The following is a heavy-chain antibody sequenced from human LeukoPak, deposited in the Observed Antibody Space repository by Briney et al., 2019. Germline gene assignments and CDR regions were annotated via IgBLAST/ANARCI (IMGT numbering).Heavy chain of an antibody. Sequence: GGSLRLSCAASGFTFDDYAMHWVRQAPGGGLVWVSRMNADGRTTNYADSVKGRFTISRDNAKNTLYLQMNSLTVEDTAVYYCARAGSFRFDYWGQGTLVTVSS. CDR1: GFTFDDYA. CDR2: MNADGRTT. J-gene: IGHJ4*02. V-gene: IGHV3-74*01. D-gene: IGHD3-10*01. CDR3: ARAGSFRFDY.